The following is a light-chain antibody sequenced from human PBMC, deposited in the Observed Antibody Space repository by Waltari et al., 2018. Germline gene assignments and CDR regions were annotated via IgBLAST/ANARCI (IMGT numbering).Light chain of an antibody. V-gene: IGKV3-15*01. J-gene: IGKJ3*01. CDR3: QHYSNWPFT. Sequence: EIVFTQSPATLSLSPGERATLSCRASQSVSSSLAWYQQKPGQTPRLIIYGASSRTTGIPDRISGSGSGTDFTLTISSLEPEDFAVYSCQHYSNWPFTFGPGTKLDIK. CDR2: GAS. CDR1: QSVSSS.